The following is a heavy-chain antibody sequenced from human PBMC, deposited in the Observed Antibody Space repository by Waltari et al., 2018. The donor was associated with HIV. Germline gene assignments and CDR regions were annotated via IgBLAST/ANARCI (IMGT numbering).Heavy chain of an antibody. V-gene: IGHV3-11*01. J-gene: IGHJ4*02. Sequence: VQLVESGGGLVKPGGSLRPSCAGSGFTFSDYYMSWIRQAPGKGLEWVSYISSSGTTIYYADSVKGRFTISRDNAKDSLYLQMNNLRAEDTAVYYCARCDAGYFYGSAYDYWGQGILVTVSS. CDR1: GFTFSDYY. D-gene: IGHD3-10*01. CDR3: ARCDAGYFYGSAYDY. CDR2: ISSSGTTI.